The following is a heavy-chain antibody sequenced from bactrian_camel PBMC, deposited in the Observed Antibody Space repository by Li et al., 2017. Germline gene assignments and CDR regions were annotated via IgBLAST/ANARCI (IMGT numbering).Heavy chain of an antibody. D-gene: IGHD2*01. CDR3: AHYPDSTYFAY. Sequence: VQLVESGGGLVQPGGSLRLSCAVSGFNFTYYAMIWVRQAPGKGLEWVSVINSGGGSPYYADSVKGRFTISRDNAKNTVYLQLNSLKTEDMAMYYCAHYPDSTYFAYWGQGTQVTVS. CDR2: INSGGGSP. J-gene: IGHJ6*01. V-gene: IGHV3S40*01. CDR1: GFNFTYYA.